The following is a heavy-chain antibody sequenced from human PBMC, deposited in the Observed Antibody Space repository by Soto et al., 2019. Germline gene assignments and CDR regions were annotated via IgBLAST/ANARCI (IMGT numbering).Heavy chain of an antibody. CDR3: ARDDSILQNYYYYYGMDV. J-gene: IGHJ6*02. D-gene: IGHD3-22*01. CDR2: IWYDGINK. CDR1: GFTFSSYV. V-gene: IGHV3-33*01. Sequence: PGGSLRLSCAASGFTFSSYVMHWVRQAPGKGLEWVAVIWYDGINKYYADSVKGRFTISRDNSKNTLYLQMNSLRAEDTAVYYCARDDSILQNYYYYYGMDVWGQGTTITVSS.